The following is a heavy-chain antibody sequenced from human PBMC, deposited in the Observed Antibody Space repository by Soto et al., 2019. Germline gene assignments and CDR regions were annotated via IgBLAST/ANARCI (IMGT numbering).Heavy chain of an antibody. V-gene: IGHV3-33*01. CDR1: GFTFSSYG. J-gene: IGHJ6*03. CDR2: IWYDGSNK. Sequence: PGGSLRLSCAASGFTFSSYGMHWVRQAPGKGLEWVAVIWYDGSNKYYADSVKGRFTISRDNSKNTLYLQMNSLRAEDTAVYYCARDKAAAGLIYYYYYYMDVWGKGTTVTVSS. D-gene: IGHD6-13*01. CDR3: ARDKAAAGLIYYYYYYMDV.